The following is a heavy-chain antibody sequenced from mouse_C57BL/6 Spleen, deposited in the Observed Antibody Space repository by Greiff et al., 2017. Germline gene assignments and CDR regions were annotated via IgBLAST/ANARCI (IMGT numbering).Heavy chain of an antibody. J-gene: IGHJ3*01. CDR2: ISDGGSYT. CDR1: GFTFSSYA. Sequence: EVKFEESGGGLVKPGGSLKLSCAASGFTFSSYAMSWVRQTPEKRLEWVATISDGGSYTYYPDNVKGRFTISRDNAKNNLYLQMSHLKSEDTAMYYCARECYDYDGGFAYWGQGTLVTVSA. CDR3: ARECYDYDGGFAY. V-gene: IGHV5-4*01. D-gene: IGHD2-4*01.